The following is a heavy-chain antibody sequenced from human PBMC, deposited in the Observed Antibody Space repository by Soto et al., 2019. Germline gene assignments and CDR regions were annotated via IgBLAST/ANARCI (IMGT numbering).Heavy chain of an antibody. CDR2: INHSGST. V-gene: IGHV4-34*01. CDR1: GGSFSGYY. Sequence: QVQLQQWGAGLLKPSETLSLTCAVYGGSFSGYYWSWIRQPPGKGLEWIGEINHSGSTNYNPSLKSRVTISVDTSKNQFSLKLSSVTAADTAVYYCARVRVAAVAGTDYYYGMDVWGQGTTVTVSS. J-gene: IGHJ6*02. CDR3: ARVRVAAVAGTDYYYGMDV. D-gene: IGHD6-19*01.